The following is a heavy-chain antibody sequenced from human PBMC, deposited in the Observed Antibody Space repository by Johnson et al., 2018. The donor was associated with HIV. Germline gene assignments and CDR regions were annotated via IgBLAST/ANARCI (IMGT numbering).Heavy chain of an antibody. V-gene: IGHV3-23*04. D-gene: IGHD2-2*01. CDR1: KLTFSNYA. CDR2: LSGSAGAT. Sequence: VQLVESGGGLVQPGGSLRLSCAASKLTFSNYAMTWVRQAPGQGLEWVSSLSGSAGATYYAVSVKGRFTISTDKPNNPLYLQMNSLRAEDTAVYYCAKGLVAAALRWGGAFDIWGQGTMVTVSS. CDR3: AKGLVAAALRWGGAFDI. J-gene: IGHJ3*02.